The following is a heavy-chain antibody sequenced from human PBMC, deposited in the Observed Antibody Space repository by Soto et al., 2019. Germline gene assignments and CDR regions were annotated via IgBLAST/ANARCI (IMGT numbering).Heavy chain of an antibody. V-gene: IGHV3-48*03. D-gene: IGHD4-17*01. CDR3: ARDQTLYGDYVDY. CDR1: GFTFSSYE. J-gene: IGHJ4*02. CDR2: ISSSGITI. Sequence: EVQLVESGGGLVQPGGSLRLSCAASGFTFSSYEMNWVRQAPGTGLEWVSYISSSGITIYYADSVKGRFTISRDNATNSLYRQMNSLRANDTAVYYCARDQTLYGDYVDYWGQGTLVTVSS.